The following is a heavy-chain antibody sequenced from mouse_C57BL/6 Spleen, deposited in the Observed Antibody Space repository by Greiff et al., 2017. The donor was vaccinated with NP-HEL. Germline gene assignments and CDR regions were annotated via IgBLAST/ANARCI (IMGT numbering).Heavy chain of an antibody. CDR1: GFTFSDYG. V-gene: IGHV5-17*01. Sequence: EVQRVESGGGLVKPGGSLKLSCAASGFTFSDYGMHWVRQAPEKGLEWVAYISSGSSTIYYADTVKGRFTISRDNAKNTLFLQMTSLRSEDTAMYYCARPVIYYGYDDGWYFDVWGTGTTVTVSS. CDR3: ARPVIYYGYDDGWYFDV. J-gene: IGHJ1*03. CDR2: ISSGSSTI. D-gene: IGHD2-2*01.